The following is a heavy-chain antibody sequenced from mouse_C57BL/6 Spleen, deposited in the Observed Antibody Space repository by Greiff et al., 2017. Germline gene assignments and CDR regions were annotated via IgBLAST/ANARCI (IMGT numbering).Heavy chain of an antibody. J-gene: IGHJ4*01. Sequence: EVQLQQSVAELVRPGASVKLSCTASGFNIKNTYMHWVKQRPEQGLEWIGRIDPANGNTKYAPKFQGKATITADTSSNTAYMQLSSLTSEDTAIYYWARLTHYYGSSGGAMDYWGQGTSATVSS. CDR3: ARLTHYYGSSGGAMDY. CDR2: IDPANGNT. V-gene: IGHV14-3*01. CDR1: GFNIKNTY. D-gene: IGHD1-1*01.